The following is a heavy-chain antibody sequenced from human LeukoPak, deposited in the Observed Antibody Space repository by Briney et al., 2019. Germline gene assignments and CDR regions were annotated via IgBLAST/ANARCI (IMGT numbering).Heavy chain of an antibody. CDR1: GYSFTSYY. D-gene: IGHD3-10*01. CDR2: INPSGGST. CDR3: ATGPMVRGAKFDY. Sequence: ASVKVSCKASGYSFTSYYMHWVRQAPGQGLEWMGIINPSGGSTSYAQKFQGRVTMTRDTSTSTVYMELSCLRSEDTAAYCFATGPMVRGAKFDYWGEGTLVTVSS. V-gene: IGHV1-46*03. J-gene: IGHJ4*02.